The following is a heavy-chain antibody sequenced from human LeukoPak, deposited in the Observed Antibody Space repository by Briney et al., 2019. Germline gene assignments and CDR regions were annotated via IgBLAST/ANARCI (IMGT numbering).Heavy chain of an antibody. D-gene: IGHD5-24*01. V-gene: IGHV3-48*02. Sequence: GGSLRLSCAASGFTFSHFNMNRVRQAPGKGLEWVSYISRSSITIYYADSVKGRFTISRDNAKNSLYLQMNSLRDEDTAVYYCATAVPTDSYKHFDSWGQGTLVTVSS. CDR1: GFTFSHFN. J-gene: IGHJ4*02. CDR3: ATAVPTDSYKHFDS. CDR2: ISRSSITI.